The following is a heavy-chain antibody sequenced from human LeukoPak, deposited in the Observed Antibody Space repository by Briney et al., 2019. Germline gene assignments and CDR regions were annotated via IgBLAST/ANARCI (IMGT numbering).Heavy chain of an antibody. V-gene: IGHV1-69*06. CDR1: PCTFSSYA. CDR2: ITPSFGTA. Sequence: SVNVSCKASPCTFSSYAISWVRQAPGQGLAGMGRITPSFGTANYAQKFQGSVTITAYKSTNTAYMELSSLRSDDTAVYYCARDGARGYCSSTRCYVFDTWGQGTLVTVSS. J-gene: IGHJ5*02. D-gene: IGHD2-2*01. CDR3: ARDGARGYCSSTRCYVFDT.